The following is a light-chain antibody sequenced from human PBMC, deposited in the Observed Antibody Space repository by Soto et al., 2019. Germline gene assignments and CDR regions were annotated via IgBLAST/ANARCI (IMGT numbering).Light chain of an antibody. CDR3: QQSYSTLPIT. CDR1: QRIGSW. CDR2: DAS. Sequence: GDRVTITCRASQRIGSWVAWYQQKSGKAPKLLIYDASSLESGVPSRFSGSASGTEFTLTISSLQPEDFATYYCQQSYSTLPITFGQGTRLEIK. V-gene: IGKV1-5*01. J-gene: IGKJ5*01.